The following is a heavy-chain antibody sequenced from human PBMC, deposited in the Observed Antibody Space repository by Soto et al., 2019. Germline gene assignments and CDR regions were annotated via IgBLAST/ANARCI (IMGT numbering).Heavy chain of an antibody. V-gene: IGHV3-13*01. CDR2: IGTAGDT. Sequence: PGGSLRLSCAASGFTFSSYDMHWVRQATGKGLEWVSAIGTAGDTYYPGSVKGRFTISRENAKNSLYLQMNSLRAGDTAVYYCARVALAAGGPGCWGQGTLVTVSS. J-gene: IGHJ4*02. D-gene: IGHD6-13*01. CDR3: ARVALAAGGPGC. CDR1: GFTFSSYD.